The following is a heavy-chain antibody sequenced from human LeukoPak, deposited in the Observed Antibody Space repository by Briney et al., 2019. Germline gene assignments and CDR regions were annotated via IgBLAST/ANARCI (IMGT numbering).Heavy chain of an antibody. CDR1: GYTLTELS. J-gene: IGHJ4*02. Sequence: ASVKVSCKVSGYTLTELSMHWVRQAPGKGLEWMGGFDPEDGETIYAQKFQGRVTMTEDTSTDTAYMELSSLRSEDTAVYYCATIPSPGSYLDYWGQGTLVIVSS. CDR3: ATIPSPGSYLDY. V-gene: IGHV1-24*01. CDR2: FDPEDGET. D-gene: IGHD3-10*01.